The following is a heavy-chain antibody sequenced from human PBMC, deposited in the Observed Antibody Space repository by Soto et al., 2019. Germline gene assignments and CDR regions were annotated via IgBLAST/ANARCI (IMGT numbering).Heavy chain of an antibody. J-gene: IGHJ3*02. CDR2: ISYDGSNK. D-gene: IGHD6-19*01. V-gene: IGHV3-30*18. CDR3: AKAHPGYSSGRRNAFDI. CDR1: GFTLSSYG. Sequence: PGGSLRLSCAASGFTLSSYGMHWVRQAPGKGLEWVAVISYDGSNKYYADSVKGRFTISRDNSKNTLYLQMNSLRAEDTAVYYCAKAHPGYSSGRRNAFDIWGQGTMVTVSS.